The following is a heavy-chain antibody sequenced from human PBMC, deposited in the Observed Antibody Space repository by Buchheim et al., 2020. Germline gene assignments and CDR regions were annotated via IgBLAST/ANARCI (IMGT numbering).Heavy chain of an antibody. D-gene: IGHD2-2*01. CDR2: ISYDGSNK. J-gene: IGHJ6*02. CDR3: ARDRGTSSTSIRYYYYGMHV. Sequence: QVQLVESGGGVVQPGRSLRLSCAASGFTFSSYAMHWVRQAPGKGLEWVAVISYDGSNKYYADSVKGRFTISRDNSKNTLYLQMNSLRAEDTAVYYCARDRGTSSTSIRYYYYGMHVWGQGTT. CDR1: GFTFSSYA. V-gene: IGHV3-30-3*01.